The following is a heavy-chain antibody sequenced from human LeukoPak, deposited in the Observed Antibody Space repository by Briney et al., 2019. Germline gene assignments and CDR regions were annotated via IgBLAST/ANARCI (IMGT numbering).Heavy chain of an antibody. V-gene: IGHV1-2*02. CDR1: GYTFTDYY. J-gene: IGHJ3*02. CDR3: ARELMGATTPGGPDAFDI. Sequence: GASVKVSCKASGYTFTDYYMHWVRQAPGQGLEWMGWINPNSGGTNYAQKFQGRVTMTRDTSISTAYMELSRLRSDDTAVYYCARELMGATTPGGPDAFDIWGQGTMVTVSS. D-gene: IGHD1-26*01. CDR2: INPNSGGT.